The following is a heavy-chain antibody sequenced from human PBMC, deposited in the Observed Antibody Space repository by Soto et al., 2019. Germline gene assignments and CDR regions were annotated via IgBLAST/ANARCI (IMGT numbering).Heavy chain of an antibody. CDR1: GYNFATYW. CDR2: IYPGDSDT. V-gene: IGHV5-51*01. CDR3: ARRGYSYGLDV. J-gene: IGHJ6*02. D-gene: IGHD5-18*01. Sequence: ESLKISCKGSGYNFATYWIAWVRQLPGKGPEWMGIIYPGDSDTSYSPSVQGQVTISVDKSISTAYLQWNSLKASDTAVYYCARRGYSYGLDVWGQGTKVTVSS.